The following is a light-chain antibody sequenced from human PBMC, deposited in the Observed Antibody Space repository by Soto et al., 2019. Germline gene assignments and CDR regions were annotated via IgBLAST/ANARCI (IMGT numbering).Light chain of an antibody. CDR2: DVS. Sequence: QSVVTQPASVSGSPGQSITISCTGTSSDVGGYNYVSWYQQHPGKAPKLMIYDVSNRPSGVSNRFSGSKSGNTASLTISGLQAEDEADYNCSSYTSSSTSGVFGGGTKLTVL. J-gene: IGLJ2*01. V-gene: IGLV2-14*01. CDR3: SSYTSSSTSGV. CDR1: SSDVGGYNY.